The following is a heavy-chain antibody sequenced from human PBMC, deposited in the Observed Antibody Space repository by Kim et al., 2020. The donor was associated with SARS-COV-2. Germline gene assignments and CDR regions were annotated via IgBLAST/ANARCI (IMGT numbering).Heavy chain of an antibody. CDR3: ARDYSVSPFGMDV. Sequence: AQGFTGRFVFSLDTSVSTAYLQISSLKAEDTAVYYCARDYSVSPFGMDVWGQGTTVTVSS. J-gene: IGHJ6*02. D-gene: IGHD3-10*02. V-gene: IGHV7-4-1*02.